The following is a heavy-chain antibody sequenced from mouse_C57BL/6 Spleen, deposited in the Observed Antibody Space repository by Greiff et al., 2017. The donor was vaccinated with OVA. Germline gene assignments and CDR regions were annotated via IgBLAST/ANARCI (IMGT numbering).Heavy chain of an antibody. CDR2: INPYNGGT. CDR1: GYTFTDYY. CDR3: ARGLTGNWFAY. V-gene: IGHV1-19*01. J-gene: IGHJ3*01. Sequence: EVQLQQSGPVLVKPGASVKMSCKASGYTFTDYYMNWVKQSHGKSLEWIGVINPYNGGTSYNQKFKGKATLTVDKSSSPAYMELNSLTSEDSAVYYCARGLTGNWFAYWGQGTLVTVSA. D-gene: IGHD4-1*01.